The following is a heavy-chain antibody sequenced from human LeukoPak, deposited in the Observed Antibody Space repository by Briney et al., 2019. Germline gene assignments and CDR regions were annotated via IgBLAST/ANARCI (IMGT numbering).Heavy chain of an antibody. D-gene: IGHD4-17*01. J-gene: IGHJ4*02. V-gene: IGHV3-15*01. CDR3: AAQGGSGDLRY. CDR1: RFTFSNTW. CDR2: IKRIIDGGTT. Sequence: GGSLRLSCAASRFTFSNTWMNSGRQAPGKGLEWVGRIKRIIDGGTTDYAAPVKGRFTVSRDDSINTLYLQMSSLKTEDTAVYYCAAQGGSGDLRYWGQGTPVTVSS.